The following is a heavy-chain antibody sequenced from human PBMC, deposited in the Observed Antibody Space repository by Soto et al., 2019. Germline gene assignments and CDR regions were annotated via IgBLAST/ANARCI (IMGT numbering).Heavy chain of an antibody. CDR2: IYPGDSDT. Sequence: PGESLKISCKGSGYSFTSYWIGWVRQMPGKGLEWMGIIYPGDSDTRYSPSFQGQVTISADKSISTAYLQWSSLKASDTAMYYCARVQLSHPGYYYYGMDVWGQGTTVTVSS. D-gene: IGHD6-6*01. CDR3: ARVQLSHPGYYYYGMDV. V-gene: IGHV5-51*01. J-gene: IGHJ6*02. CDR1: GYSFTSYW.